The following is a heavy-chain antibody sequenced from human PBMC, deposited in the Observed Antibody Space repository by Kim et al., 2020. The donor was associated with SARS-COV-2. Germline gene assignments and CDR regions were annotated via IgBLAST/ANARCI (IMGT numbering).Heavy chain of an antibody. CDR1: GGSISSYY. CDR3: ARVSQGDYDILTGYPYSAFDI. D-gene: IGHD3-9*01. Sequence: SETLSLTCIVSGGSISSYYWSWIRQPAGKGLEWIGRIYTSGSTNYNPSLKSRVTMSVDTSKNQFSLKLSSVIAADTAVYYCARVSQGDYDILTGYPYSAFDIWGQGTMVTVSS. CDR2: IYTSGST. V-gene: IGHV4-4*07. J-gene: IGHJ3*02.